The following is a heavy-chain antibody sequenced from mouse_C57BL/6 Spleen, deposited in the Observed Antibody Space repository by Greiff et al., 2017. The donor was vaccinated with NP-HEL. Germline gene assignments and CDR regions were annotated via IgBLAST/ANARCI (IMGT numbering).Heavy chain of an antibody. CDR1: GYTFTSYW. D-gene: IGHD1-1*01. Sequence: QVQLQQPGAELVKPGASVKLSCKASGYTFTSYWMHWVKQRPGQGLEWIGMIHPNSGSTNYNEKFKSKATLTVDKSSSTAYMQLSSLTSEDSAVYYCAIDYYGSGFAYWGQGTLVTVSA. V-gene: IGHV1-64*01. J-gene: IGHJ3*01. CDR2: IHPNSGST. CDR3: AIDYYGSGFAY.